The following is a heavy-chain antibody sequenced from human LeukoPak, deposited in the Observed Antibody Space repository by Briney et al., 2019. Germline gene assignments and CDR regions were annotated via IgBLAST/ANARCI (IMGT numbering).Heavy chain of an antibody. J-gene: IGHJ3*02. Sequence: SQTLSLTCTVSGGSISSGSYYWSWIRQPAGKGLEWIGRIYTSGSTNYNPSLKSRVTISVDTSKNQFSLKLSSVTAADTAVYYCARTPGSYDAFGIWGQGTMVTVSS. D-gene: IGHD1-26*01. CDR3: ARTPGSYDAFGI. V-gene: IGHV4-61*02. CDR1: GGSISSGSYY. CDR2: IYTSGST.